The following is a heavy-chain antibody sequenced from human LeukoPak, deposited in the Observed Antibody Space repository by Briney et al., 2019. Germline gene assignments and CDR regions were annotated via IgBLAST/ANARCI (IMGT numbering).Heavy chain of an antibody. D-gene: IGHD4-17*01. CDR2: IRKKGYGETT. J-gene: IGHJ4*02. V-gene: IGHV3-49*03. CDR1: GFTFGVDA. Sequence: GGSLRLSCIASGFTFGVDAWSWFRHAPGEGLEFVAFIRKKGYGETTDYAASVRGRFTVSRDDAISVAYLQMNSLQTEDTALYYCSRGLHDYGDSNYYFDQWGRGTLVIVSS. CDR3: SRGLHDYGDSNYYFDQ.